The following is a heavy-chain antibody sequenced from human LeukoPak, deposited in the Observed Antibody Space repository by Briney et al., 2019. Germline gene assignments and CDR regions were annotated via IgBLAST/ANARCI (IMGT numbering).Heavy chain of an antibody. CDR1: GFTFSSNW. D-gene: IGHD6-19*01. V-gene: IGHV3-7*01. Sequence: GGSLRLSRAASGFTFSSNWMSWVRQAPGKGLEWVANIKQDGSEKYYVDSVKGRFTISRDNAKNSLYLQMNSLRAEDTAVYYCARDLIAVAESHFDYWGQGTLVAVAS. CDR3: ARDLIAVAESHFDY. CDR2: IKQDGSEK. J-gene: IGHJ4*02.